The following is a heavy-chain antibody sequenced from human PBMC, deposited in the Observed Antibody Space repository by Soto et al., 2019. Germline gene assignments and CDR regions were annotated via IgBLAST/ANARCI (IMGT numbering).Heavy chain of an antibody. Sequence: GGSLRLSCAASGFTFSSYAMSWVRQAPGKGLEWVSAISGSGGSTYYADSVKGRFTVSRDNSKNTLYLQMNSLRAEDTAVYYCAKVGGDGYYYYYYMDVWGKGTTVTV. J-gene: IGHJ6*03. V-gene: IGHV3-23*01. CDR1: GFTFSSYA. CDR2: ISGSGGST. D-gene: IGHD3-10*01. CDR3: AKVGGDGYYYYYYMDV.